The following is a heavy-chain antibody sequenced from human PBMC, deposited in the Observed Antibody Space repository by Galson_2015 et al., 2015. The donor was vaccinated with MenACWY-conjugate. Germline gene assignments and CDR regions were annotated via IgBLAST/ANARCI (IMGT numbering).Heavy chain of an antibody. CDR2: INAGNGNT. D-gene: IGHD1/OR15-1a*01. J-gene: IGHJ4*01. CDR3: ARDLAVTELRGTLWVLDY. V-gene: IGHV1-3*01. CDR1: GYTFTSHA. Sequence: SVKVSCKASGYTFTSHAIHWVRQAPGQGLDWMGWINAGNGNTRYSPKFQGRATFTRDTSASTAYMELFTLKSEDTAVYYCARDLAVTELRGTLWVLDYWGQGVQVTVSS.